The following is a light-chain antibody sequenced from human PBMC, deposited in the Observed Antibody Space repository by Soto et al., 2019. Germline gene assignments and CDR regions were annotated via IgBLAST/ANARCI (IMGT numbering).Light chain of an antibody. Sequence: DIQMTQSPSSLSASVGDRVTITCRASQSISVYLNWYQQKPGKAPKLLIYAASSLQSGVPSRFSGSGSGTDFTLSISSLQPEDFATYYCQQSYNTPPITFGQGTRLEIQ. CDR1: QSISVY. J-gene: IGKJ5*01. CDR2: AAS. V-gene: IGKV1-39*01. CDR3: QQSYNTPPIT.